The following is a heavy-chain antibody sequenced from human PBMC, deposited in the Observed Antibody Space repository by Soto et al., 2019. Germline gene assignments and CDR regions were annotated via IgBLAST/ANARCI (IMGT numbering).Heavy chain of an antibody. V-gene: IGHV4-34*01. Sequence: SETLSLTCAVYGGSLSYYYWNWIRQPPGKGLEWIVEINHSGSTNYNPSLKSRGTITVDTYKNQFSLKLSSVTAADTAVYYCARLGCSSATYYSTFAYYYYGMDVWGQGTTVTVSS. D-gene: IGHD2-15*01. CDR1: GGSLSYYY. CDR2: INHSGST. CDR3: ARLGCSSATYYSTFAYYYYGMDV. J-gene: IGHJ6*02.